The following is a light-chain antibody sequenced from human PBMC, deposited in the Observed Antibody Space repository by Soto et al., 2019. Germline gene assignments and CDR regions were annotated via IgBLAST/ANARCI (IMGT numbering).Light chain of an antibody. Sequence: QSVLTQPPSVSGAPGQRVTISCSGSSSDIGAGFDVHWYQHLPGTAPKLLIYGNTNRPSGVPGRFSGSKSGTSASLVISRVEAGDEADYYCQVWDSSSDPIFGGGTKVTVL. J-gene: IGLJ2*01. CDR1: SSDIGAGFD. CDR3: QVWDSSSDPI. V-gene: IGLV1-40*01. CDR2: GNT.